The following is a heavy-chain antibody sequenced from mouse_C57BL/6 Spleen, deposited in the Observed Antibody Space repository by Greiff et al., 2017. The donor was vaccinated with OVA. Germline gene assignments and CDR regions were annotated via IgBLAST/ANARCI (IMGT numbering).Heavy chain of an antibody. V-gene: IGHV1-52*01. CDR3: AREVVYYDYGGYFDY. J-gene: IGHJ2*01. Sequence: QVQLQQPGAELVRPGSSVKLSCKASGSTFTSYWLHWVQQRPIQGLEWIGNIDPSDSETHYNQKFKDKATLTVDKSSSTAYMQLSSLTSEDSAVYYCAREVVYYDYGGYFDYWGQGTTLTVSS. CDR1: GSTFTSYW. D-gene: IGHD2-4*01. CDR2: IDPSDSET.